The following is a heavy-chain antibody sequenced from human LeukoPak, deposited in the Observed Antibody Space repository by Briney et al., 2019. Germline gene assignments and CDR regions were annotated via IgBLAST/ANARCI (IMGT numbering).Heavy chain of an antibody. CDR2: IVVGSGNT. CDR3: AVPSRSPVYYYMDV. D-gene: IGHD6-6*01. CDR1: GFTFTSSA. V-gene: IGHV1-58*02. Sequence: GASVKVSCKASGFTFTSSAMQWVRQARGQRLEWIGWIVVGSGNTNYAQKFQERVTITRDMSTSTAYTELSSLRSEDTAVYYCAVPSRSPVYYYMDVWGKGTTVTVSS. J-gene: IGHJ6*03.